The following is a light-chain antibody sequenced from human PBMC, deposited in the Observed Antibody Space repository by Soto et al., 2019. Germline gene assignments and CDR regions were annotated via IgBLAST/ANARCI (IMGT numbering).Light chain of an antibody. CDR2: GAS. J-gene: IGKJ5*01. V-gene: IGKV1-33*01. Sequence: DIQMTQSPSSLSASVGDRVTITCQASQGITNYLNWYQQKPGKAPKLLIYGASNLETGVPSRFSGSGSGTDFTFNISSLQAEDIATYFCQQYDSVFTFGQGTRLEIK. CDR1: QGITNY. CDR3: QQYDSVFT.